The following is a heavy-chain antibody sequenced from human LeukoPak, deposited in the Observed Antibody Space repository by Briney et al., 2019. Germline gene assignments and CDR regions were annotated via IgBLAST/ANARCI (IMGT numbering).Heavy chain of an antibody. CDR2: VNPNSGNT. D-gene: IGHD5-18*01. CDR1: GYTFTSYD. V-gene: IGHV1-8*01. CDR3: ARGPGVDTAGNWFDP. J-gene: IGHJ5*02. Sequence: ASVTVSCKASGYTFTSYDINWVRQATGQGLEWMGWVNPNSGNTGYAQKFQGRVTMTRNTSISTAYMELSSLRSEDTAVYYCARGPGVDTAGNWFDPWGQGTLVTVSS.